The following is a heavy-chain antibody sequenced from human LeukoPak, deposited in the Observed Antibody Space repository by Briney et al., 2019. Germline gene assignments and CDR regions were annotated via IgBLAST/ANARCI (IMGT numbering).Heavy chain of an antibody. CDR2: INPNSGGT. V-gene: IGHV1-2*02. CDR3: ARDMGSSWFRGNYFDY. D-gene: IGHD6-13*01. Sequence: GASVKVSCKASGYTFTGYYMHWVRQAPGQGLEWMGWINPNSGGTNYAQKFQGRVTMNRDTSISTAYMEMSRLRCEDAAVYYCARDMGSSWFRGNYFDYWGQGTLVTVSS. J-gene: IGHJ4*02. CDR1: GYTFTGYY.